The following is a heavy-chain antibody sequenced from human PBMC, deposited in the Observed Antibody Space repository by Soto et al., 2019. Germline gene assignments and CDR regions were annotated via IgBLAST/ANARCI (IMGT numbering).Heavy chain of an antibody. CDR2: INPNSADT. CDR3: ARGSSSSWYFGVLGYYGMDV. V-gene: IGHV1-2*02. CDR1: GYTFTGYY. Sequence: ASLNVSCKASGYTFTGYYMHWVRQAAGQGRELMGWINPNSADTNYAQQFEVTVTMTNDTSISTAYTELSRLRYEDTAVYYCARGSSSSWYFGVLGYYGMDVWGHGTTV. D-gene: IGHD6-13*01. J-gene: IGHJ6*02.